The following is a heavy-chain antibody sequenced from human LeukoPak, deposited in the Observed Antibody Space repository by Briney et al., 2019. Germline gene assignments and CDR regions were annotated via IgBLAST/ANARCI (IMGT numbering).Heavy chain of an antibody. CDR2: MSTSDSPI. CDR1: GITFSDYY. CDR3: ARELNGAFDP. Sequence: GGSLRLSCAASGITFSDYYMSWIRQAPGKGLEWVSYMSTSDSPIYYTDSVKGRFTISRDNAKNSLYLQMNSLRASDTAVYYCARELNGAFDPWGQGTLVTVSS. J-gene: IGHJ5*02. D-gene: IGHD1-1*01. V-gene: IGHV3-11*04.